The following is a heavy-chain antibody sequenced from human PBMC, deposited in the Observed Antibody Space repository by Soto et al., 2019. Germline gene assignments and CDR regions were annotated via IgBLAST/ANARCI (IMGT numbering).Heavy chain of an antibody. J-gene: IGHJ4*02. CDR1: GGSITPHY. V-gene: IGHV4-59*08. CDR2: VNNGGDT. Sequence: QVQLQESGPGLVNPSETLSLTCGVSGGSITPHYWSWIRQPPGKGLEWLCFVNNGGDTKCNPSLKDRFTISIDTSKNQFSLKVSSVTAADTAVYYCARHFCSGGTCFYFDSWGQGTLVTVSS. D-gene: IGHD2-15*01. CDR3: ARHFCSGGTCFYFDS.